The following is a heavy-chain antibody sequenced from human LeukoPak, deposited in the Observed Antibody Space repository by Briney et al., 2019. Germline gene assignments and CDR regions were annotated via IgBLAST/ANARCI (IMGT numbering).Heavy chain of an antibody. J-gene: IGHJ4*02. CDR1: GYTFTSYD. Sequence: GASVKVSCKASGYTFTSYDINWVRQATGQGLEWMGWMNPNSGNTGYAQKFQGRVTIPRNTSISTAYMELSSLRSEDTAVYYCARGRSSSSWILSRRLFDYWGQGTLVTVSS. CDR3: ARGRSSSSWILSRRLFDY. D-gene: IGHD6-13*01. V-gene: IGHV1-8*03. CDR2: MNPNSGNT.